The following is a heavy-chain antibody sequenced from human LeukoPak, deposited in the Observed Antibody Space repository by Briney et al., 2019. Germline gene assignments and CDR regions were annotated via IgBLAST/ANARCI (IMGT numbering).Heavy chain of an antibody. Sequence: KSSETLSLTCTVSGGSISNGGYYWSWIRQHPGKGLEWIGYIYYNGRINYNPSLKSRIAISVDTSKNQFSLKLSSVTAADTAVYYCARRVGAFPTYYFDYWGQGTRVTVSS. CDR2: IYYNGRI. V-gene: IGHV4-31*03. D-gene: IGHD3-3*02. J-gene: IGHJ4*02. CDR1: GGSISNGGYY. CDR3: ARRVGAFPTYYFDY.